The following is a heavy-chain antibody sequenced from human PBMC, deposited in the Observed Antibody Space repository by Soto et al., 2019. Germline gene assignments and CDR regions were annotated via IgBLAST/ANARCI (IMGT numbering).Heavy chain of an antibody. V-gene: IGHV3-33*01. CDR1: GFTFSSYG. D-gene: IGHD2-2*01. CDR2: IWSGGSNE. Sequence: QVQLVESGGGVVQPGRSLRLSCAASGFTFSSYGMHWVRQAPGKGLEWVAVIWSGGSNENYADSVKGRFTTSRDNSKNMLYLQMNSLRAEDTAVYYCARGPGTSYFDYWGQGSLVTVSS. CDR3: ARGPGTSYFDY. J-gene: IGHJ4*02.